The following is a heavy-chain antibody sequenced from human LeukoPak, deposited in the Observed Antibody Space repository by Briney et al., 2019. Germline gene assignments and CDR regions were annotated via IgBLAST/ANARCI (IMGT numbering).Heavy chain of an antibody. CDR1: GYTLTELS. CDR2: FDPEDGET. Sequence: GASVKVSCKVSGYTLTELSMHWARQAPGKGLEWMGGFDPEDGETIYAQKFQGRVTITRNTSISTAYMELSSLRSEDTAVYYCARGIHYSSGVYYMDVWGKGTTVTVSS. J-gene: IGHJ6*03. V-gene: IGHV1-24*01. CDR3: ARGIHYSSGVYYMDV. D-gene: IGHD6-19*01.